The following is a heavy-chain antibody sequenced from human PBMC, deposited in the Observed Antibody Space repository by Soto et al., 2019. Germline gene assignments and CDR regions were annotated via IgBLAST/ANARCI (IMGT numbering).Heavy chain of an antibody. Sequence: SVKVSCKASGGTFSSYAISWVRQAPGQGLEWMGRIIPLLGIANYAQKFQGRVTITADKSTSTAYMELSSLRSEDTAVYYCARLYGTGFFDYWGQGTLVTVSS. CDR2: IIPLLGIA. V-gene: IGHV1-69*04. CDR3: ARLYGTGFFDY. J-gene: IGHJ4*02. CDR1: GGTFSSYA. D-gene: IGHD2-8*02.